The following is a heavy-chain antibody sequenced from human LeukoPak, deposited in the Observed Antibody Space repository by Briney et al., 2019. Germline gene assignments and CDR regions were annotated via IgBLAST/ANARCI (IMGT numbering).Heavy chain of an antibody. Sequence: GESLKISCKGSGYSFTDYWIGWVRQMPGKGLEWMGIIYPGDSDTKYSPSFQGQVTMSADKSSSTAYLEWSSLKASDTAMYYCARGSSGYYNYWGQGTLVTVSS. V-gene: IGHV5-51*01. CDR1: GYSFTDYW. CDR2: IYPGDSDT. D-gene: IGHD3-22*01. CDR3: ARGSSGYYNY. J-gene: IGHJ4*02.